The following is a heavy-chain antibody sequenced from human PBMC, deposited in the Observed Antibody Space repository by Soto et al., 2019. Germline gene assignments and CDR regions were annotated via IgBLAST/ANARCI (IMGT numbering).Heavy chain of an antibody. CDR2: ISYDGSNK. Sequence: QVQLVESGGGVVQPGRSLRLSCAASGFIFSSYAMHWVRQAPGRGLEWVAFISYDGSNKYYADSVKGRFTISRDNSKNTLYLQMNSLRAEDTAVYYCARAGRIYYGMDVWGQGTTVTVS. CDR1: GFIFSSYA. J-gene: IGHJ6*02. CDR3: ARAGRIYYGMDV. V-gene: IGHV3-30-3*01.